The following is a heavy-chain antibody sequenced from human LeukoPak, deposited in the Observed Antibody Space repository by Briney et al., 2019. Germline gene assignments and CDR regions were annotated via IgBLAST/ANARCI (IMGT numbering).Heavy chain of an antibody. J-gene: IGHJ4*02. CDR1: GFTFSDTW. Sequence: GGSLRLSCAASGFTFSDTWMHWVRQAPGKGLVWVSLIRSDGSDTRYAESVKGRFTISRDNAKNTLYLQMNSLRAEDTAVYYCARDWFHAIDYWGQGTLVTVSS. V-gene: IGHV3-74*01. CDR3: ARDWFHAIDY. D-gene: IGHD2/OR15-2a*01. CDR2: IRSDGSDT.